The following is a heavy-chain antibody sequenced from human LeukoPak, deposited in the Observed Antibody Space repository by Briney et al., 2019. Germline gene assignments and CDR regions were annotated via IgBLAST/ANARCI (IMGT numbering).Heavy chain of an antibody. D-gene: IGHD2-21*02. CDR2: VYYSGST. V-gene: IGHV4-30-4*01. CDR1: GGSISSGDYY. J-gene: IGHJ4*02. Sequence: SETVSLTCTVSGGSISSGDYYWSWIRQPPGKGLEWIGYVYYSGSTYYNPSLKSRVTISVDTSKNQFSLKLSSVTAADTAVYYCASSYCGGDCYSPYYFDYWGQGTLVTVSS. CDR3: ASSYCGGDCYSPYYFDY.